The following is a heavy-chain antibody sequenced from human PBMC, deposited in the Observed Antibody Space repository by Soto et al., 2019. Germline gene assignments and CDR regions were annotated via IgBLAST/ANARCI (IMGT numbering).Heavy chain of an antibody. CDR1: GYTFTSYA. CDR3: ASGRDYYGGFDY. V-gene: IGHV1-3*01. CDR2: INAGNGNT. Sequence: QVQLVQPGAEVKKPGASVKVSCKAYGYTFTSYAMHWVRQAPGQRIEWMGWINAGNGNTKYSQKFQGRVTITRDTAASRAYMERSSLRSEDTAVYSCASGRDYYGGFDYWGQGTLVTV. J-gene: IGHJ4*02. D-gene: IGHD3-10*01.